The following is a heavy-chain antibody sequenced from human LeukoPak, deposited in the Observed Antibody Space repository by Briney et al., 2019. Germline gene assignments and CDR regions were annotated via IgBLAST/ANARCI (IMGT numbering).Heavy chain of an antibody. V-gene: IGHV3-9*01. J-gene: IGHJ4*02. CDR2: ISWKSGGI. CDR1: GFTFDDYA. D-gene: IGHD6-13*01. Sequence: GGSLGLSCAASGFTFDDYAMHWVRQGPGKGLEWVSGISWKSGGIGCADSVKGRFTISRDNAKNSLYLQMNSLRPEDTALYYCAKGVTAAGTNYFDYWGQGTLVTVSS. CDR3: AKGVTAAGTNYFDY.